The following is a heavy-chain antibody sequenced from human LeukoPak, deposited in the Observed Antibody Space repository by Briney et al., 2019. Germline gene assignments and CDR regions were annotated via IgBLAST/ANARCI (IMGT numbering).Heavy chain of an antibody. CDR1: GYTFTGYY. D-gene: IGHD3-22*01. Sequence: ASVKLSCKASGYTFTGYYMHWVRQAPGQGLEWMGWISAYNGNTNYAQKLQGRVTMTTDTSTSTAYMELRSLRSDDTAVYYCARTLNYYDSSGWDYWGQGTLVTVSS. V-gene: IGHV1-18*04. CDR2: ISAYNGNT. CDR3: ARTLNYYDSSGWDY. J-gene: IGHJ4*02.